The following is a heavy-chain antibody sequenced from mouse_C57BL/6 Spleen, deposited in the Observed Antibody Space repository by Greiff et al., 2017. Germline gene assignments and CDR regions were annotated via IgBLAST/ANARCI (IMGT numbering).Heavy chain of an antibody. D-gene: IGHD1-1*01. V-gene: IGHV5-17*01. Sequence: EVQLVESGGGLVKPGGSLKLSCAASGFTFSDYGMHWVRQAPEKGLEGVAYISSGSSTIYYADTVKGLFTIYRDNAKNTLFLQMTSLMSEDTSIYYCARRGITTVVPGWYFDVWGTGTTVTVSS. J-gene: IGHJ1*03. CDR2: ISSGSSTI. CDR1: GFTFSDYG. CDR3: ARRGITTVVPGWYFDV.